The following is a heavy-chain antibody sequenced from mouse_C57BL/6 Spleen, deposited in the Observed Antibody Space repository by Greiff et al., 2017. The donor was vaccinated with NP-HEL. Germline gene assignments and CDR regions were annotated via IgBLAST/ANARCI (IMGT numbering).Heavy chain of an antibody. CDR1: GYTFTSYW. D-gene: IGHD1-1*01. Sequence: QVQLQQSGAELVMPGASVKLSCKASGYTFTSYWMHWVKQRPGQGLEWIGEIDPSDSYTNYNQKFKGKSTLTVDKSSSTAYMQLSSLTSEDSAVYYCARRGGLLLRSFDYWGQGTTLTVSS. CDR3: ARRGGLLLRSFDY. V-gene: IGHV1-69*01. CDR2: IDPSDSYT. J-gene: IGHJ2*01.